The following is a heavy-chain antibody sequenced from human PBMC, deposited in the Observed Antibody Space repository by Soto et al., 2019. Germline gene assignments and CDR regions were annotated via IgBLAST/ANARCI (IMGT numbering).Heavy chain of an antibody. CDR1: GFTFSSYA. CDR2: ISASGNST. J-gene: IGHJ1*01. CDR3: ARNRVVWGY. V-gene: IGHV3-23*01. D-gene: IGHD3-16*01. Sequence: EVQLLDSGGGLVQPGGSLRLSCAASGFTFSSYAMSWVRQAPGKGLEWVSGISASGNSTYYAESVKGRLTISRDNSKNTLYLQMNSLRAEDKAVYYCARNRVVWGYWGQGTLVTVSS.